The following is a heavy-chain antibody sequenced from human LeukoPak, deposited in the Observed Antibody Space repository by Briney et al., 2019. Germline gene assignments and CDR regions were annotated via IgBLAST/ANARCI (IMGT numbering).Heavy chain of an antibody. V-gene: IGHV3-23*01. Sequence: GGSLRLSCAASGFTYSGYWMRWVRQAPGKGLEWVSAISGSGGSTYYADSVKGRFTISRDNSKNTLYLQMNSLRAEDTAVYYCAKLGIVVVPAAIRDGVDYWGQGTLVTVSS. D-gene: IGHD2-2*02. CDR3: AKLGIVVVPAAIRDGVDY. CDR1: GFTYSGYW. CDR2: ISGSGGST. J-gene: IGHJ4*02.